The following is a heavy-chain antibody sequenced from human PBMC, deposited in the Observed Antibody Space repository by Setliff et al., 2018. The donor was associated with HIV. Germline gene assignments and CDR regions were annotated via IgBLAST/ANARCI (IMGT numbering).Heavy chain of an antibody. CDR1: GASISSSHYY. D-gene: IGHD4-17*01. CDR2: ICNTGSI. V-gene: IGHV4-39*01. J-gene: IGHJ5*02. Sequence: SETLSLTCTVSGASISSSHYYWGWIRQPPGKGLEWIGSICNTGSIHYNPSLESRVTISVDTSKNDFSLKMTSVTAADTAVYYRARHANPTVITDIPFDPWGQGTLVTVSS. CDR3: ARHANPTVITDIPFDP.